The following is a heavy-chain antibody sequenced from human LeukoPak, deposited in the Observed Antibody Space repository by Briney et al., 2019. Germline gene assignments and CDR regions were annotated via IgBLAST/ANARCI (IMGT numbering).Heavy chain of an antibody. Sequence: SETLSLTCTVSGGSISSYYWSWIRQPPGKGLEWIGYIYYSGSTNYNPSLKSRVAMSVDTSNNQFFLRLTSVTDADTALYYCARGRFELPYWGQGTLVTASS. J-gene: IGHJ4*02. CDR3: ARGRFELPY. D-gene: IGHD2-15*01. CDR2: IYYSGST. V-gene: IGHV4-59*01. CDR1: GGSISSYY.